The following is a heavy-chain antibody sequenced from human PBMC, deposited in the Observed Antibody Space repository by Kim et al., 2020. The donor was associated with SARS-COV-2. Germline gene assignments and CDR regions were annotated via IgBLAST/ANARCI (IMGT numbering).Heavy chain of an antibody. J-gene: IGHJ4*01. D-gene: IGHD3-16*01. Sequence: GGSLRLSCAASGFTFSTNSMNWVRQAPGKGLEWVSSISSSSSYIYYADSVKGRFTVSRNNPKNSLYLQMDTLRAEDAAVYYCARGTSDYVWGSYGLDHWG. CDR1: GFTFSTNS. V-gene: IGHV3-21*01. CDR2: ISSSSSYI. CDR3: ARGTSDYVWGSYGLDH.